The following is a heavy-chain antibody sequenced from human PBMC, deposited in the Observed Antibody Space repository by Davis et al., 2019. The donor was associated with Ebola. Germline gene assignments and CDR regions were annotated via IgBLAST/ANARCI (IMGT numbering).Heavy chain of an antibody. V-gene: IGHV3-30*18. CDR1: GFTFSSYG. CDR3: AKEPAAGPFYYYYGMDV. J-gene: IGHJ6*02. CDR2: ISYDGSNK. D-gene: IGHD6-13*01. Sequence: GESLKISCAASGFTFSSYGMHWVRQAPGKGLEWVAVISYDGSNKYYADSVKGRFTISRDNSKNTLYLQMNSLRAEDTAVYYCAKEPAAGPFYYYYGMDVWGQGTTVTVSS.